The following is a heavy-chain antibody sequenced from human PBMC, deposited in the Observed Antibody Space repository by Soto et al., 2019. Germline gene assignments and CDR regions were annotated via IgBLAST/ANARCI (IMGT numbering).Heavy chain of an antibody. CDR1: GGSISSSSYY. V-gene: IGHV4-39*01. Sequence: NPSETLSLTCTVSGGSISSSSYYWGRIRQPPGKGLEWIGSIYYSGSTYYNPSLKSRVTISVDTSKNQFSLKLSSVTAADTAVYYCARLFPRVVPAAIYFDYWGQGTLVTVSS. D-gene: IGHD2-2*01. CDR2: IYYSGST. J-gene: IGHJ4*02. CDR3: ARLFPRVVPAAIYFDY.